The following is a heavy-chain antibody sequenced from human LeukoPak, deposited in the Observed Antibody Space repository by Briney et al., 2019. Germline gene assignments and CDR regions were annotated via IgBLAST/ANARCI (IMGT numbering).Heavy chain of an antibody. CDR1: GFTFSSYS. D-gene: IGHD4-11*01. Sequence: GGSLRLSCAASGFTFSSYSMDWVRQAPGKGLEWVSYISSSSSTIYYADSVKGRFTISRDNAKNSLYLQMNSLRAEDTAVYYCARGAMTTLPGYYYYMDVWGKGTTVTVSS. V-gene: IGHV3-48*01. CDR3: ARGAMTTLPGYYYYMDV. CDR2: ISSSSSTI. J-gene: IGHJ6*03.